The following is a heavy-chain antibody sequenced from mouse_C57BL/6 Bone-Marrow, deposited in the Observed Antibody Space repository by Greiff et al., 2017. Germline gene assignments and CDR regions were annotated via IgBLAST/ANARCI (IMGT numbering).Heavy chain of an antibody. J-gene: IGHJ1*03. D-gene: IGHD1-1*01. CDR3: ASPLYYGSSYWCFDV. CDR1: GYTFTSYW. CDR2: IDPSDSYT. V-gene: IGHV1-59*01. Sequence: QVQLQQPGAELVRPGTSVKLSCKASGYTFTSYWMHWVKQRPGQGLEWIGVIDPSDSYTNYNQKFKGKATLTVDTSSSTAYMQLSSLTSEDSAVYYCASPLYYGSSYWCFDVWGTGTTVTVSS.